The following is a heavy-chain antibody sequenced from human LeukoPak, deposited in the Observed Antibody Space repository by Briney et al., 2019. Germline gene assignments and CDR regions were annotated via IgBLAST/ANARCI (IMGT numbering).Heavy chain of an antibody. CDR2: INPNSGGT. CDR3: GLTGLYDSSEIAY. J-gene: IGHJ4*02. CDR1: GYTFTGYY. D-gene: IGHD3-22*01. V-gene: IGHV1-2*02. Sequence: ASLKVSCKASGYTFTGYYMHWVRQAPGQGLEWMGWINPNSGGTNYAQKFQGRVTMTRDTSISTAYMELSRLRSDDTAVYYCGLTGLYDSSEIAYWGQGTLVTVSS.